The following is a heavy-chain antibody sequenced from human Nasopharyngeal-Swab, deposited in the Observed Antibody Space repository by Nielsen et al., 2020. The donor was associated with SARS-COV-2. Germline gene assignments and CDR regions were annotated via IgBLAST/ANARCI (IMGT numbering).Heavy chain of an antibody. CDR3: TRCGGGCYSGRDC. V-gene: IGHV3-73*01. D-gene: IGHD2-15*01. J-gene: IGHJ4*02. Sequence: VRQMPGKGLEWVGRVRSKGNNYATAYSASVKGRFIIFRDDPTNTAYLQMSSLKTEDTAMYYCTRCGGGCYSGRDCWGQGTLVTVSS. CDR2: VRSKGNNYAT.